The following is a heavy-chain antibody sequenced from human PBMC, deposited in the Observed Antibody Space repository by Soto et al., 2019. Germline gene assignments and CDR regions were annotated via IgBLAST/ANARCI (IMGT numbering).Heavy chain of an antibody. V-gene: IGHV1-46*01. CDR1: GYTFTSYY. CDR2: INPSGGST. D-gene: IGHD3-9*01. Sequence: ASLKVSCKASGYTFTSYYMHWVRQAPGQGLEWMGIINPSGGSTSYAQKFQGRVTMTRDTSTSTVYMELSSLRSEDTAVYYCARELTRTSPRRYYYYGMDVWGQGTTVTVSS. J-gene: IGHJ6*02. CDR3: ARELTRTSPRRYYYYGMDV.